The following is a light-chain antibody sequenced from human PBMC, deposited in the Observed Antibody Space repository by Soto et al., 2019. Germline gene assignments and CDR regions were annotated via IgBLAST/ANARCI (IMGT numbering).Light chain of an antibody. J-gene: IGLJ2*01. CDR1: SSDVGGYNY. CDR2: EVS. V-gene: IGLV2-8*01. Sequence: QSALTQPPSASGSPGQSVTISCTGTSSDVGGYNYVSWYQQHPGKAPKLMIYEVSKRPSGVPDRFSGSKSGNTSSLTVSGLQAEYESDYYCSSFAGSFYWVFGVGTKLTV. CDR3: SSFAGSFYWV.